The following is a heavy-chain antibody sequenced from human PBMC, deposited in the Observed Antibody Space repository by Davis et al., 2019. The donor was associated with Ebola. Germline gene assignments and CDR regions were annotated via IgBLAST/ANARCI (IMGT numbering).Heavy chain of an antibody. CDR3: ARERGAGYYYYYYGMDV. V-gene: IGHV3-23*01. D-gene: IGHD3-16*01. J-gene: IGHJ6*04. CDR2: ISGSGGST. Sequence: GESLKISCTDSVITFSSYAMTWVRQAPGKGLEWVSAISGSGGSTYYADSVKGRFTISRDNSKNTLYLQMNSLRAEDTAVYYCARERGAGYYYYYYGMDVWGKGTTVTVSS. CDR1: VITFSSYA.